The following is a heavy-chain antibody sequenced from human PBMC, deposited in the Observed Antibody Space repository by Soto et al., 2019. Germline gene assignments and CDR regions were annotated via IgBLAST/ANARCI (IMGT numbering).Heavy chain of an antibody. CDR3: ARESPPIFGVVIDY. J-gene: IGHJ4*02. CDR1: GFTFSSYS. D-gene: IGHD3-3*01. V-gene: IGHV3-48*01. CDR2: ISSSSSTI. Sequence: GGSLRLSCAASGFTFSSYSMNWVRQAPGKGLEWVSYISSSSSTIYYADSVKGRFTISRDNAKNSLYLQMNSLRAEDTAVYYCARESPPIFGVVIDYWGQGTLVTVSS.